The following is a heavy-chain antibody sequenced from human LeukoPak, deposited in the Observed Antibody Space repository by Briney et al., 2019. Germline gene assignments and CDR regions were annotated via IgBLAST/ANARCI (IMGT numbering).Heavy chain of an antibody. D-gene: IGHD3-3*01. CDR1: GFTFSSYA. CDR2: ISGSGGST. CDR3: AKDFNGWGPTILDY. Sequence: GGSLRLSCAASGFTFSSYAMSWVRQAPGKGLEWVSAISGSGGSTYYADSVKGRFTISRDNSKNTLYVQMNSLRAEDTALYYCAKDFNGWGPTILDYWGQGTLVTVSS. V-gene: IGHV3-23*01. J-gene: IGHJ4*02.